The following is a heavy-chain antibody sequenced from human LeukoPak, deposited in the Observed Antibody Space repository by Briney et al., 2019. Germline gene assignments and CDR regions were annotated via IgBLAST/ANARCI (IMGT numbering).Heavy chain of an antibody. V-gene: IGHV3-21*01. CDR3: ASYDWFDP. CDR2: IRRRSSYI. D-gene: IGHD3-16*01. J-gene: IGHJ5*02. Sequence: LEWGSYIRRRSSYIYYADSVKGRFTISRDNAKNSLYLQMNSLRAEDTVVYYCASYDWFDPWGQGTLVTVSS.